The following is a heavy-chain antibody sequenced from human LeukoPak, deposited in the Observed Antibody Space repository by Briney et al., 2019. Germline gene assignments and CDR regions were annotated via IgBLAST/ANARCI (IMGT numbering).Heavy chain of an antibody. CDR2: IIPIFGTA. Sequence: LVKVSCKASGGTFSSYAISWVRQAPGQGLEWMGGIIPIFGTANYAQKFQGRVTITTDESTSTAYMELSSLRSEDTAVYYCASGYPDYYGSGKLRTGNDYWGQGTLVTVSS. CDR1: GGTFSSYA. D-gene: IGHD3-10*01. J-gene: IGHJ4*02. V-gene: IGHV1-69*05. CDR3: ASGYPDYYGSGKLRTGNDY.